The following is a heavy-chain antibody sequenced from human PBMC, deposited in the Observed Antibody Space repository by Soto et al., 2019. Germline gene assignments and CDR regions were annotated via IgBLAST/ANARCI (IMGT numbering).Heavy chain of an antibody. CDR2: INPDGSEK. J-gene: IGHJ2*01. Sequence: EVQLVESGGGLVQPGGSLRLSCAASGFTFSNYWMTWVRQAPGKGLEWVANINPDGSEKYYVAALKGRFTISRDNVKNSLYLQMNSLRAEDTALYYCVRARIDLWGRGTLVTVSS. CDR1: GFTFSNYW. CDR3: VRARIDL. V-gene: IGHV3-7*01.